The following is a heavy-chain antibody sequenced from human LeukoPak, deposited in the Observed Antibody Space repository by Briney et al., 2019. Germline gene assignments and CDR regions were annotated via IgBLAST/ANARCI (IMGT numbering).Heavy chain of an antibody. V-gene: IGHV3-30*18. J-gene: IGHJ4*02. D-gene: IGHD5-24*01. CDR1: GFTFSSYG. CDR2: ISYDGSNK. CDR3: AKGDGYNAFDY. Sequence: GGSLRLSCAASGFTFSSYGMHWVRQAPGKGLEWVAVISYDGSNKYYADSVEGRFTISRDNSKNTLYLQMNSLRAEDTAVYYCAKGDGYNAFDYWGQGTLVTVS.